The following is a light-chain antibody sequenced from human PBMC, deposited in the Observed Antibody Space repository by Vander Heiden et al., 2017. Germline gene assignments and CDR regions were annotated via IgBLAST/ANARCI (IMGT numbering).Light chain of an antibody. CDR3: QQRRA. CDR2: DAS. J-gene: IGKJ5*01. Sequence: EIVLTQSPATLSLSPGEIATLSCRASQSVSSYLAWYQQKPGQAPRLLIYDASNRATGIPARFSGSGSVTDFTLTISSLEPEDFAVYYCQQRRAFGQGTRLEIK. V-gene: IGKV3-11*01. CDR1: QSVSSY.